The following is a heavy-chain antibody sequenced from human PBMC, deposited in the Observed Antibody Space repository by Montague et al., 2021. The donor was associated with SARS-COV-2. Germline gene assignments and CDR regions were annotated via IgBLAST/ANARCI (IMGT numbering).Heavy chain of an antibody. D-gene: IGHD3-10*01. CDR1: GFTFDDYG. Sequence: VSGFTFDDYGMSWVHQAPGKGLEWVSGISRSGDSTAYGDSVKGRFIISRDNAKNTLYLQMNSLRVEDTAFYHCSRGGGMIRGVVDFWGQGILVSVSS. CDR2: ISRSGDST. CDR3: SRGGGMIRGVVDF. V-gene: IGHV3-20*01. J-gene: IGHJ4*02.